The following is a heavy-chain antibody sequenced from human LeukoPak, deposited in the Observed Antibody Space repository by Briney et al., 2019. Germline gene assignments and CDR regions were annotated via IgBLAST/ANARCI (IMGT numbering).Heavy chain of an antibody. D-gene: IGHD2-2*01. V-gene: IGHV1-18*01. Sequence: GASVKVSCKASGGTFSSYIISWVRQAPGQGLEWMGWISAYNGNTNYAQKLQGRVTMTTDTSTSTAYMELRSLRSDDTAVYYCARRYQLPTYNWFDPWGQGTLVTVSS. J-gene: IGHJ5*02. CDR2: ISAYNGNT. CDR1: GGTFSSYI. CDR3: ARRYQLPTYNWFDP.